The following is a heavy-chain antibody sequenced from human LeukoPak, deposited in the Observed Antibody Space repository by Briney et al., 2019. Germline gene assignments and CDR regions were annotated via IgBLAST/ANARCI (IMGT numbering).Heavy chain of an antibody. J-gene: IGHJ4*02. CDR2: INSDGSTT. D-gene: IGHD3-10*01. CDR3: AREVLYYYGSGGDN. V-gene: IGHV3-74*01. CDR1: GFTFSSYW. Sequence: GGSLRLSCEGSGFTFSSYWMHWVRQAPGKGLVWVSRINSDGSTTTYADSVKGRFTISKDNAKNSLYLQMNSLRAEDTAVYYCAREVLYYYGSGGDNWGQGTLVTVSS.